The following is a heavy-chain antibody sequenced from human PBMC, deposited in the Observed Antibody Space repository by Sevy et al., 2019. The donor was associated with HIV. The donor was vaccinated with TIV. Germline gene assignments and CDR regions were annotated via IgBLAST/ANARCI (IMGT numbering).Heavy chain of an antibody. CDR1: GFIFSSYE. V-gene: IGHV3-48*03. Sequence: GGSLRLSCAASGFIFSSYEMNWVRQAPGKGLEWISYISNSGSALYYSDSVKGRFTISRDNAKNSLYLQMNSLRGEDTAVYYCAREGGYTDQGMDVWGQGTTVTVSS. CDR3: AREGGYTDQGMDV. D-gene: IGHD5-12*01. J-gene: IGHJ6*02. CDR2: ISNSGSAL.